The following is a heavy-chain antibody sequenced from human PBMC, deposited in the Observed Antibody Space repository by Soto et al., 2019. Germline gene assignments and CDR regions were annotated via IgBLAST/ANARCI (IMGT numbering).Heavy chain of an antibody. CDR3: SRVEKQWLVEFYYYYYMDV. Sequence: NPGGSLRLSCAASGFTFSDYYMSWIRQAPGKGLEWVSYISSSGSTIYYADSVKGRFTISRDNAKNSLYLQMNSLRAEDTADYYCSRVEKQWLVEFYYYYYMDVWGKGTTVTVSS. D-gene: IGHD6-19*01. CDR1: GFTFSDYY. V-gene: IGHV3-11*01. CDR2: ISSSGSTI. J-gene: IGHJ6*03.